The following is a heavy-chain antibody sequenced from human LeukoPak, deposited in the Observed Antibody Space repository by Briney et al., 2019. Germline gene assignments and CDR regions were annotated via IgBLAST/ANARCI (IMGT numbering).Heavy chain of an antibody. CDR2: INAANGNT. Sequence: ASVKVSCKASGYTFTNYAIHWVRQAPGQRLEWMGWINAANGNTKYSQKFQGRVTITRDTSASTAYTELSSLRSDDTAVYYCARSLGGGNLVAWFDPWGQGTLVTVSS. J-gene: IGHJ5*02. V-gene: IGHV1-3*01. CDR3: ARSLGGGNLVAWFDP. D-gene: IGHD4-23*01. CDR1: GYTFTNYA.